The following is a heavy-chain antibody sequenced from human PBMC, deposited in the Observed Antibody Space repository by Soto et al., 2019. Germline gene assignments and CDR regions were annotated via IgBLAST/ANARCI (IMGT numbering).Heavy chain of an antibody. CDR1: GFTFSSYA. J-gene: IGHJ4*02. D-gene: IGHD3-22*01. V-gene: IGHV3-23*01. CDR3: AKVPRYDSSGYSYYFDY. Sequence: GGSLRLSCAASGFTFSSYAMSWVRQAPGKGLEWVSAISGSGGSTYYADSVKGRFTISRDNSKNTLYLQMNSLRAEDKAVYYCAKVPRYDSSGYSYYFDYWGQGTLVTVSS. CDR2: ISGSGGST.